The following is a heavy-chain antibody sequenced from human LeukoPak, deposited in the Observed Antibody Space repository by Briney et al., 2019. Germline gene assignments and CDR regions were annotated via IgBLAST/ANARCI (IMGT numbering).Heavy chain of an antibody. CDR3: ARRESSGYYEGDWFDP. J-gene: IGHJ5*02. V-gene: IGHV4-59*01. D-gene: IGHD3-22*01. CDR1: GGSISSYY. Sequence: PSETLSLTCTVSGGSISSYYWSWIRQPPGKGLEWIGYIYYSGSTNYNPSLKSRVTISVDTSKNQFSLKLSSVTAADTAVYYCARRESSGYYEGDWFDPWGQATLVTVSS. CDR2: IYYSGST.